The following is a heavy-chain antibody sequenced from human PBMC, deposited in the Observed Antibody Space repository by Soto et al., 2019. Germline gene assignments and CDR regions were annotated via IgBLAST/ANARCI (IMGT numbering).Heavy chain of an antibody. V-gene: IGHV4-4*02. CDR2: IYHSGST. Sequence: QVQLQESGPGLVKPSGTLSLTCAVSSGSISSSNWWSWVRQPPGKGLEWIGEIYHSGSTNYNPSLKSRVTISVDKSKNQFSLKLSSVTAADTAVYYCARALVGRSGYKDYYYYYMDVWGKGTTVTVSS. D-gene: IGHD1-26*01. J-gene: IGHJ6*03. CDR3: ARALVGRSGYKDYYYYYMDV. CDR1: SGSISSSNW.